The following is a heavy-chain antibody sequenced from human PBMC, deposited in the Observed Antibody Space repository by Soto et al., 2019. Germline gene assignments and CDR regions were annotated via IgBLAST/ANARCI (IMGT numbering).Heavy chain of an antibody. CDR1: GYTFTSYG. D-gene: IGHD6-19*01. CDR3: ARDEELAAYSSGWLFDY. CDR2: ISAYNGNT. V-gene: IGHV1-18*01. Sequence: QVQLVQSGAEVKKPGASVKVSRKASGYTFTSYGISWVRQAPGQGLEWMGWISAYNGNTNYAQKLQGRVTMTTDTSTSTAYMELRSLRSDDTAVYYCARDEELAAYSSGWLFDYWGQGTLVTVSS. J-gene: IGHJ4*02.